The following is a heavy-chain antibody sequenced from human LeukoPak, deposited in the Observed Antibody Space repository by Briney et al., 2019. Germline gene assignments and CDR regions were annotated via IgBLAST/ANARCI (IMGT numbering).Heavy chain of an antibody. CDR3: ARDRGGRAVPAANFDY. CDR1: GFTFSSYW. Sequence: GGSLRLSWAASGFTFSSYWMHWVRQAPVKGLVWVSRINSDGSSTSYADSVKGRFTISRDNAKNTLYLQMNSLRAEDTAVYYCARDRGGRAVPAANFDYWGQGTLVTVSS. CDR2: INSDGSST. J-gene: IGHJ4*02. V-gene: IGHV3-74*01. D-gene: IGHD2-2*01.